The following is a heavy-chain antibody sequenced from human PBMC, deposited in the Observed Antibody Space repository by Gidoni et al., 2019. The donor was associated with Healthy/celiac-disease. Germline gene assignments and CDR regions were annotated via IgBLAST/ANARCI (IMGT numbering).Heavy chain of an antibody. CDR3: ARDPSSVVTPGWYFDL. D-gene: IGHD2-21*02. CDR1: GFTFSSYS. Sequence: EVQLVESGGVLVTPGGSLRLSCAASGFTFSSYSMNWVRQAPGKGLEWVSSISSSSSYIDYADSVKGRVTISRDNAKNSLYLQMNSLRAEDTAVYYCARDPSSVVTPGWYFDLWGRGTLVTVSS. CDR2: ISSSSSYI. V-gene: IGHV3-21*01. J-gene: IGHJ2*01.